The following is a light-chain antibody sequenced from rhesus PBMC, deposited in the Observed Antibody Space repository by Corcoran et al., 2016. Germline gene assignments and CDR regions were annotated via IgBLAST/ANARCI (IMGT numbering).Light chain of an antibody. CDR1: QGFNKV. CDR2: AAS. CDR3: LQDYTTPYS. Sequence: DIQMTQSPSSLSASVGDRVTVTCRASQGFNKVLSWYQQKPGKAPTLLIYAASSLQTGVSSRFSGNGTGTDYTRTLRSLQPEEITTNCYLQDYTTPYSFSQGTKVEIE. J-gene: IGKJ2*01. V-gene: IGKV1-94*01.